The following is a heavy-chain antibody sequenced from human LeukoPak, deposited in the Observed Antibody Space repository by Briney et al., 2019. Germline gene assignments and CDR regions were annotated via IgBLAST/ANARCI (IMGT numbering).Heavy chain of an antibody. V-gene: IGHV1-69*13. CDR2: IIPFLGTT. CDR1: GGVFTTYA. Sequence: ASVKVSCKASGGVFTTYAISWVRQAPGQGLEWMGGIIPFLGTTNYAQKLQGRVTITADEPTRTAYMELTYLRSDDTAVYYCTIIPNVILFTHYFEYWGQGTLVTVSS. D-gene: IGHD2-21*01. J-gene: IGHJ4*02. CDR3: TIIPNVILFTHYFEY.